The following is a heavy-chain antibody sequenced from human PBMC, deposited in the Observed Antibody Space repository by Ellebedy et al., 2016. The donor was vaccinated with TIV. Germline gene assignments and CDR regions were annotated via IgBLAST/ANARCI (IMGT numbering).Heavy chain of an antibody. CDR2: INPDSGST. J-gene: IGHJ3*01. CDR3: AREYYFGSGSYGDAFDL. D-gene: IGHD3-10*01. CDR1: GYTFIAYY. V-gene: IGHV1-2*02. Sequence: ASVKVSCKASGYTFIAYYMHWVRQAPGQGLEWMGWINPDSGSTNYAQKFQGRVTMTRDTSISTANMELSRLRSDDTATYYCAREYYFGSGSYGDAFDLWGQGTMVTVS.